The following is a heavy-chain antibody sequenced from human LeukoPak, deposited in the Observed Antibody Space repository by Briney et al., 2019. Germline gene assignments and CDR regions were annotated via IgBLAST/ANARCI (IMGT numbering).Heavy chain of an antibody. CDR3: ARSFYYSDSSDYYYVFGY. Sequence: PGGSLRLSCAASGFTFRSYAMSWVRQSPGKGLEWVSTISGRGGFIYYADSVKGRFTVSRDSSKLYLQMSTLRAEDTAVYYCARSFYYSDSSDYYYVFGYWGQGTLVTVSS. V-gene: IGHV3-23*01. D-gene: IGHD3-22*01. J-gene: IGHJ4*02. CDR1: GFTFRSYA. CDR2: ISGRGGFI.